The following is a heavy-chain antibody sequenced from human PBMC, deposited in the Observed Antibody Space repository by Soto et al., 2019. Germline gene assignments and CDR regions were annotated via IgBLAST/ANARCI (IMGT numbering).Heavy chain of an antibody. D-gene: IGHD2-15*01. CDR2: ISYSGST. J-gene: IGHJ4*02. Sequence: QVQLQESGPGLVKPSETLSLTCTVSGGSINGYYWSWIRQPPGKGLEWIGYISYSGSTNYNPSLKSRVTISVDTSKNKFSLKLSSVTAADTAVYYCARDCGGGTFDYWGQGTLVTVSS. V-gene: IGHV4-59*01. CDR3: ARDCGGGTFDY. CDR1: GGSINGYY.